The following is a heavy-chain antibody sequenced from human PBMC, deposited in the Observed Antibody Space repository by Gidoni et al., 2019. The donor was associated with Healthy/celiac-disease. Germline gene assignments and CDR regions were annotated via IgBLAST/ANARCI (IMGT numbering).Heavy chain of an antibody. Sequence: QLQLQESGPGLVKPSETLSLTCTVSGGSISSSSYYWGWIRQPPGKGLEWIGSIYYSGSTYYNPSLKSRVTISVDTSKNQFSLKLSSVTAADTAVYYCARLLARATVVTLGYWGQGTLVTVSS. D-gene: IGHD4-17*01. CDR2: IYYSGST. CDR3: ARLLARATVVTLGY. CDR1: GGSISSSSYY. V-gene: IGHV4-39*01. J-gene: IGHJ4*02.